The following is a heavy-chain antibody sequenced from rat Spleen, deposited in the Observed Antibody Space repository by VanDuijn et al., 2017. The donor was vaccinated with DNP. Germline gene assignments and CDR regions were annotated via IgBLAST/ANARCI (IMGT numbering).Heavy chain of an antibody. CDR1: AYSITTNY. V-gene: IGHV3-1*01. CDR2: ISYSGGT. Sequence: EVQLQESGPGLVKPSQSLSLTCSVTAYSITTNYWGWIRKFPGNKMEWVGHISYSGGTSYNPSLKSRISITKDTSKNQFFLHLNSVTTEDTATYYCARWWDYCDYWCQGVMVTVSA. J-gene: IGHJ2*01. CDR3: ARWWDYCDY.